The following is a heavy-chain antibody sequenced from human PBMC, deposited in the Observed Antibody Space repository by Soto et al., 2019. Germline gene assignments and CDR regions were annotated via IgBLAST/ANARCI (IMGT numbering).Heavy chain of an antibody. V-gene: IGHV3-20*04. CDR3: AGGTYYFDY. Sequence: GGSLRLSCATSGFTFEDCGMSWVRQAPGQGLQWVSGINWSGDNTGYADSVKGRFTISRDNAKNTLYLQMNSLRAEDTAVYYCAGGTYYFDYCGQGTLVTVSS. CDR1: GFTFEDCG. D-gene: IGHD1-26*01. CDR2: INWSGDNT. J-gene: IGHJ4*02.